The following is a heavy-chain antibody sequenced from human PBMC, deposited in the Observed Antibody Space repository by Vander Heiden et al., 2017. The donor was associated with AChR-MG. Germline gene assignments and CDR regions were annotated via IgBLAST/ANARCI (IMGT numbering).Heavy chain of an antibody. CDR1: GFTFRSYA. CDR3: AKDDPRITIFGVIEYGMDV. CDR2: ISGSGGST. D-gene: IGHD3-3*01. V-gene: IGHV3-23*01. Sequence: EVQLLESGGGLVQPGGSLRLSCSASGFTFRSYAMGWVRQAPGKGLEWVSAISGSGGSTYYADSVKGRFTISRDNSKNTLYLQMNSLRAEDTAVYYCAKDDPRITIFGVIEYGMDVWGQGTTVTVSS. J-gene: IGHJ6*02.